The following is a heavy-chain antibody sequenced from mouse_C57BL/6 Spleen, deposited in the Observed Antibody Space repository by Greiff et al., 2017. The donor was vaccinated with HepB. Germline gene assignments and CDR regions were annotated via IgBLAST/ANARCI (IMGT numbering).Heavy chain of an antibody. CDR1: GYSITSGNY. Sequence: EVQLQQSGPGLVKPSQSLSLTCYVTGYSITSGNYWNWIRQFPGNKLEWMGYISYDGSTNYNPSIKNRTSITRDKSKNQFFLKLHSVTTEDTATYYCARGYYGSWGNFDVWGTGTTVTVSS. CDR3: ARGYYGSWGNFDV. J-gene: IGHJ1*03. D-gene: IGHD1-1*01. V-gene: IGHV3-6*01. CDR2: ISYDGST.